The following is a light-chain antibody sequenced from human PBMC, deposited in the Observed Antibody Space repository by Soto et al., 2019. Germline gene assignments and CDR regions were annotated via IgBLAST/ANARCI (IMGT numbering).Light chain of an antibody. V-gene: IGKV3-15*01. CDR1: QSVSNN. CDR2: GAS. Sequence: EIVMTQSPVTLSVSPGERVTLSCRASQSVSNNLAWYQQKSGQAPRLLIYGASTRVTGIPARFSGSGSGTAFTLTISSLQSEDFETYYCQQYNNCHPVTFGQGTRLDIK. J-gene: IGKJ5*01. CDR3: QQYNNCHPVT.